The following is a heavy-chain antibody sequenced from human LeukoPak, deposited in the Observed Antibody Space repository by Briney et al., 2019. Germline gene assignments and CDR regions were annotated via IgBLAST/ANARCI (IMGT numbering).Heavy chain of an antibody. D-gene: IGHD5-18*01. CDR1: GFSCADFG. CDR2: SWNGGFDH. J-gene: IGHJ6*02. V-gene: IGHV3-33*01. CDR3: ARDVETLLNRMDV. Sequence: GGSLRLSCAASGFSCADFGMHWVRQAPGKGLEWVAVSWNGGFDHFYRDSVRGRFTISRDVSKNTLYLQMDGLRADDTAVYYCARDVETLLNRMDVWGQGTTVIVSS.